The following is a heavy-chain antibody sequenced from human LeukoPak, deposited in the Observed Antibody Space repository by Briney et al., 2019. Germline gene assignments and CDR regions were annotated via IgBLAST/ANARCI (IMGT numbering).Heavy chain of an antibody. CDR1: GFTLSSYE. CDR3: AKSRLSGINDAFDI. CDR2: ISGSAVVT. J-gene: IGHJ3*02. D-gene: IGHD3-3*01. Sequence: PGGSLRLSCTVSGFTLSSYEMSWIRQAPGKGLEWVSAISGSAVVTFYADSAKGRFTISRDNSKNTLYLQMNSLRAEDTALYYCAKSRLSGINDAFDIWGQGTMVTVSS. V-gene: IGHV3-23*01.